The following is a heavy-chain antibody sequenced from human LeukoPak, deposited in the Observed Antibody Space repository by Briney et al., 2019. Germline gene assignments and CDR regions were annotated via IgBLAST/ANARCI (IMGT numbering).Heavy chain of an antibody. CDR2: TYYSGST. CDR3: ARARGYYPVNWFDP. D-gene: IGHD3-3*01. V-gene: IGHV4-31*03. J-gene: IGHJ5*02. Sequence: SETLSLTCTVSGGSISSGGYYWSWIRQHPGKGLEWIGYTYYSGSTYYNPSLESRVTISVDTSKNQFSLKLSSVTAADTAVYYCARARGYYPVNWFDPWGQGTLVTVSS. CDR1: GGSISSGGYY.